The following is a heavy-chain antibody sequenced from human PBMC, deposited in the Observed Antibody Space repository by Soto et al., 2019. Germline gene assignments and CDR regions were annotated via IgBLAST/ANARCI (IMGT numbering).Heavy chain of an antibody. D-gene: IGHD4-17*01. CDR3: ARGDGEYDWRFDP. Sequence: QVHLVQSGAEVKKPGASVKVSCKASGYTFTSYDINWVRQATGQGLEWMGWMTPNSGNTGYAQKFQGRFTMTRNTSISTAYMELISLRSEDTAVYYCARGDGEYDWRFDPWGQGTLVTVSS. CDR1: GYTFTSYD. CDR2: MTPNSGNT. V-gene: IGHV1-8*01. J-gene: IGHJ5*02.